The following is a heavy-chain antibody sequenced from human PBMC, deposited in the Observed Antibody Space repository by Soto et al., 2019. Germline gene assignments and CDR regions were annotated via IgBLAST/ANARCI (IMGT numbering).Heavy chain of an antibody. Sequence: SETLSLTCTVSGGSISSYYWSWIRQPPGKGLEWIGYIYYSGSTNYNPSLKSRVTISVDTSKNQFSLKLSSVTAADTAVYYCARVGLRRSRNYYYYMDVWGKGTTVTVSS. CDR2: IYYSGST. V-gene: IGHV4-59*01. J-gene: IGHJ6*03. D-gene: IGHD5-12*01. CDR1: GGSISSYY. CDR3: ARVGLRRSRNYYYYMDV.